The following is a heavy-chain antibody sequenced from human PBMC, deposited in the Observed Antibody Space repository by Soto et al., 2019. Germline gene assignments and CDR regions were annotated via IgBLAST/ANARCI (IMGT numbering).Heavy chain of an antibody. J-gene: IGHJ3*02. CDR2: IYYNGYT. V-gene: IGHV4-59*01. Sequence: QVQLQESGPGLVKPSETLSLTCTVSGGSISSNYWSWIRQPPGKGLEWIGYIYYNGYTSYNPSLKSRVTTSVDTSKNQFSLKLSSVTAADTAVYYCARERVVYAFDIWGQGTMVTVSS. D-gene: IGHD2-15*01. CDR3: ARERVVYAFDI. CDR1: GGSISSNY.